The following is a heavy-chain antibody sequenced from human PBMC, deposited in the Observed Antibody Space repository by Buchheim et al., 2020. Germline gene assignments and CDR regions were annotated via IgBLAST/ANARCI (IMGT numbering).Heavy chain of an antibody. CDR2: ISYDGSGK. J-gene: IGHJ4*02. CDR3: AKGTSGYFDY. CDR1: GFTFRTSG. D-gene: IGHD3-22*01. V-gene: IGHV3-30*18. Sequence: QVQLVESGGGVVQPGRSLRLSCAASGFTFRTSGMHWVRQTPGKGLEWVAVISYDGSGKHYAESVEGRFTISRDNSKNTLYLQMDSLRFEDTAIYYCAKGTSGYFDYWGQGTL.